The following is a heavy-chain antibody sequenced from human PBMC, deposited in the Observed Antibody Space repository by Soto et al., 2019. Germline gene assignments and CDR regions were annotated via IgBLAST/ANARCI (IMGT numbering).Heavy chain of an antibody. D-gene: IGHD6-19*01. CDR2: INPSDGSA. V-gene: IGHV1-46*01. J-gene: IGHJ4*02. Sequence: QVQLVQSGAEVKKPGASVKVSCKASGYTFTTYYMQWVRQAPGQGLEWMGIINPSDGSATNAQKFQGRVTMTRDTSTSTVYTELSSLSSEDTAVYYCARVQFASGSRYAGDYWGQGALVTVSS. CDR3: ARVQFASGSRYAGDY. CDR1: GYTFTTYY.